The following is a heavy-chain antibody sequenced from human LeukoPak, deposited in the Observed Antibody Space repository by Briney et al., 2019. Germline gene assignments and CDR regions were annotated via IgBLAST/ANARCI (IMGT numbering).Heavy chain of an antibody. D-gene: IGHD1-1*01. CDR3: AKDYSTGTASAYLYYFDY. V-gene: IGHV3-23*01. CDR2: ISGSGGST. CDR1: GFTFSSYG. Sequence: GGTLRLSCAASGFTFSSYGMSWVRQAPGKGLEWVSAISGSGGSTYYADSVKGRFTISRDNSKNTLYLQMNSLRAEDTAVYYCAKDYSTGTASAYLYYFDYWGQGTLVTVSS. J-gene: IGHJ4*02.